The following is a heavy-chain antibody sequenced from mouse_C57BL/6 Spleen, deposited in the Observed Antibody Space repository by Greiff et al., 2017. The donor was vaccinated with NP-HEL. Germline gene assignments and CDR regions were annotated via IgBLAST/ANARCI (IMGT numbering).Heavy chain of an antibody. CDR1: GYTFTSYW. Sequence: VQLQQPGAELVMPGASVKLSCKASGYTFTSYWMHWVKQRPGQGLEWIGEIDPSDSYTNYNQKFKGKSTLTVDKSSSTAYMQLSSLTSEDSAVYYCARSENYGSSSFDYWGQGTTLTVSS. D-gene: IGHD1-1*01. CDR2: IDPSDSYT. J-gene: IGHJ2*01. V-gene: IGHV1-69*01. CDR3: ARSENYGSSSFDY.